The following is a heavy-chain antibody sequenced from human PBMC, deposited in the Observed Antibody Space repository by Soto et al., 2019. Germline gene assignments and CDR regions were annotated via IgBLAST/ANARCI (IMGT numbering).Heavy chain of an antibody. Sequence: GGSLRLSCAASGFTFSSYGMHWVRQAPGKGLEWVAVIWYDGSNKYYADSVKGRFTISRDNSKNTLYLQMNSLRAEDTAVYYCARDSPYCSGGSCQYFQHWGQGTLVTVSS. D-gene: IGHD2-15*01. CDR2: IWYDGSNK. CDR3: ARDSPYCSGGSCQYFQH. V-gene: IGHV3-33*01. J-gene: IGHJ1*01. CDR1: GFTFSSYG.